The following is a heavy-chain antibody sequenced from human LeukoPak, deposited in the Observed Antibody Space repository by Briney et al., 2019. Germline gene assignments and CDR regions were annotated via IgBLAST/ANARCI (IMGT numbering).Heavy chain of an antibody. Sequence: GGSLRLSCAASGFTFSSYSMNWVRQAPGKGLEWVSAISGSSSYIYYADSVKGRFTISRDNAKNTLYLQMNSLRAEDTAVFYCARALGSSSDYWGQGTLVTVSS. V-gene: IGHV3-21*01. CDR1: GFTFSSYS. D-gene: IGHD1-26*01. CDR3: ARALGSSSDY. J-gene: IGHJ4*02. CDR2: ISGSSSYI.